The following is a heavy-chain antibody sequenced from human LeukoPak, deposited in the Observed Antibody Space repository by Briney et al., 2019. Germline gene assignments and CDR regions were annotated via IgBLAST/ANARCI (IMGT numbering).Heavy chain of an antibody. CDR2: ITSTSGTM. J-gene: IGHJ4*02. Sequence: PGGSLRLSCAASGFTFSSYSMNWARQAPGKGLEWVSYITSTSGTMYYADSVKGRFTISRDNARNSLYLQMNSLRDEDTAVYYCARDARLPMTPFDYWGQGTLVTVSS. D-gene: IGHD3-22*01. V-gene: IGHV3-48*02. CDR3: ARDARLPMTPFDY. CDR1: GFTFSSYS.